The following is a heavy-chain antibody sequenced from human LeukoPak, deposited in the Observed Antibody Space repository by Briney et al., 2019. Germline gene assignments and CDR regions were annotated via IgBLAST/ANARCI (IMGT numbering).Heavy chain of an antibody. CDR3: AKVALTGYSSGWLDY. Sequence: GRSLRLSCAASGFTFSSYGMHWVRQARGKGLEWVAVISYDGSNKYYADSVKGRFTISRDNSKNTLYLQMNSLRAEDTAVYYCAKVALTGYSSGWLDYWGQGTLVTVSS. CDR2: ISYDGSNK. V-gene: IGHV3-30*18. D-gene: IGHD6-19*01. J-gene: IGHJ4*02. CDR1: GFTFSSYG.